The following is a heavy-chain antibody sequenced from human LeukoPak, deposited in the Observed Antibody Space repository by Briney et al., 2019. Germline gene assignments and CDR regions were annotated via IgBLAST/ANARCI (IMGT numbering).Heavy chain of an antibody. CDR3: AKASPASNYDILTGYYTFDY. CDR2: ISGSGGST. D-gene: IGHD3-9*01. J-gene: IGHJ4*02. Sequence: GGALRLSCAASGFTFSSYAMSWGRQAPGKGVEGGSAISGSGGSTYYADSVKGRFTISRDNSKNTLYLQMNSLRAEDTAVYYCAKASPASNYDILTGYYTFDYWGQGTLVTVSS. CDR1: GFTFSSYA. V-gene: IGHV3-23*01.